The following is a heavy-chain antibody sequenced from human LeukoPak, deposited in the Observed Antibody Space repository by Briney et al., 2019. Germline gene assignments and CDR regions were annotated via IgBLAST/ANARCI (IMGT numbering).Heavy chain of an antibody. J-gene: IGHJ4*02. CDR2: IYYSGTT. CDR1: GGSISGSSFW. Sequence: PSETLSLTCTVSGGSISGSSFWWAWIWRPPGKGLEWIGNIYYSGTTNYNPSLESRVAISVDTSKNQFSLKLSSVTAADTAVYYCARGSFHWLLGWGQGTLVTVSS. V-gene: IGHV4-39*07. D-gene: IGHD3-9*01. CDR3: ARGSFHWLLG.